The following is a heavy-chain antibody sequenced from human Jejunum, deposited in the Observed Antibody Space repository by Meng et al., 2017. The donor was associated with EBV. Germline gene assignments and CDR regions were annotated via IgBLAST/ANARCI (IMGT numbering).Heavy chain of an antibody. V-gene: IGHV4-4*02. CDR3: ARDRGVEDY. D-gene: IGHD5-24*01. CDR2: IHHSGST. Sequence: VQLQEAGPGLVKPWRTPSLTCAVAGGPISTDNWWSWVRQPPGKGLEYIGEIHHSGSTKYNPSLKSRVTISVDKSNNHFSLKLSSVTAADTAVYYCARDRGVEDYWGQGTLVTVSS. J-gene: IGHJ4*02. CDR1: GGPISTDNW.